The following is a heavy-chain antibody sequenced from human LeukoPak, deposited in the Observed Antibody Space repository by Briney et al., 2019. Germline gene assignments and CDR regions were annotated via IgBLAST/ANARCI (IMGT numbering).Heavy chain of an antibody. D-gene: IGHD4-17*01. CDR3: STTVTTGVDY. CDR2: INHSGST. J-gene: IGHJ4*02. Sequence: SETLSLTCAVYGGSFSGYYWSWIRQPPGKGLEWIGEINHSGSTNYNPSLKSRVTISVDTSKNQFSLKLSSVTAADTAVYYCSTTVTTGVDYWGQGTLVTVSS. V-gene: IGHV4-34*01. CDR1: GGSFSGYY.